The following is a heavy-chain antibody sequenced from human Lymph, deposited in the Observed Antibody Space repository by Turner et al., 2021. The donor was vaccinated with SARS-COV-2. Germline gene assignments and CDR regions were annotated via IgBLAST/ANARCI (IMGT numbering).Heavy chain of an antibody. CDR1: GYTFTGYY. CDR3: ARSRDLQSMVRGVDPFDY. Sequence: QVQLVQSGAEVKKPGASVKVSCKASGYTFTGYYIHWVRQAPGPGREWMGWINPNSGGTNYAQRFQGRVTMTRDKSRSTAYMQLSRLRSDDTAVYYCARSRDLQSMVRGVDPFDYWGQGTLVTVSS. V-gene: IGHV1-2*02. D-gene: IGHD3-10*01. J-gene: IGHJ4*02. CDR2: INPNSGGT.